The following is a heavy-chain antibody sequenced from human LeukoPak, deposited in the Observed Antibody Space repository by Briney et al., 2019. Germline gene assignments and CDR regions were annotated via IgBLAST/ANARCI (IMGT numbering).Heavy chain of an antibody. CDR2: IYYTGTI. V-gene: IGHV4-59*08. J-gene: IGHJ5*02. D-gene: IGHD6-13*01. CDR1: GGSISNYY. CDR3: ARADNTCWSSLDH. Sequence: PSETLSLTCSVSGGSISNYYWRWIRQPPGKGLEWIAYIYYTGTISYNPSLKSRVTMSVDMSKNHISLRLGSVTAADTASYYCARADNTCWSSLDHWGQGTPVIVSS.